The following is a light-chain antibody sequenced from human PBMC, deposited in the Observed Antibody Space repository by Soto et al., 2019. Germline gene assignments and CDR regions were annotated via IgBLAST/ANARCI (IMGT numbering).Light chain of an antibody. CDR2: GAS. CDR1: ESVRTD. Sequence: VMTQCPDTLSLSPGARATLYCRASESVRTDLAWYQPKPGHAPRLLMYGASTRATGVPARFSGSGSGSAFSLTINTLQSDDFVVYYGQQYHNWLPITFGQGTRLEIK. V-gene: IGKV3-15*01. CDR3: QQYHNWLPIT. J-gene: IGKJ5*01.